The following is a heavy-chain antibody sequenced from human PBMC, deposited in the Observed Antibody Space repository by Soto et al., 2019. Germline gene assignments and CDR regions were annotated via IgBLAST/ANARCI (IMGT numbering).Heavy chain of an antibody. V-gene: IGHV4-31*03. Sequence: PSETLSLTCTVSGGSISSGGYYWSWIRQHPGKGLEWIGYIYYSGSTYYNPSLKSRVTISVDTSKNQFSLKLSSVTAADTAVYYCASDQIGSGRSGNYYYYGMDVWGQATTVTVSS. D-gene: IGHD3-10*01. J-gene: IGHJ6*02. CDR1: GGSISSGGYY. CDR2: IYYSGST. CDR3: ASDQIGSGRSGNYYYYGMDV.